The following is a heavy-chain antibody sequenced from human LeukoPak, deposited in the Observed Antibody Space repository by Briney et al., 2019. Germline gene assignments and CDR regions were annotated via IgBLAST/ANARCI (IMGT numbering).Heavy chain of an antibody. Sequence: GGSLRLSCAAFGFTFTTYAMSWVRQAPGKGLEWVSTISDSGASTYYADSVKGRFTISRDNSKNTLYLQMNSLRAEDTAVYYCAKSHSVGYRGYFDYWGQGTLVTVSS. V-gene: IGHV3-23*01. CDR2: ISDSGAST. CDR1: GFTFTTYA. CDR3: AKSHSVGYRGYFDY. J-gene: IGHJ4*02. D-gene: IGHD5-12*01.